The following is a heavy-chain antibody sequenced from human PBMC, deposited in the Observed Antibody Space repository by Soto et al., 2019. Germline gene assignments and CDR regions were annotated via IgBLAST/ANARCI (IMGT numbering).Heavy chain of an antibody. J-gene: IGHJ4*02. Sequence: PSETLSLTCTASGGSISSYYWSWIRQPPGKGLEWIGYIYYSGSTNYNPSLKSRVTISVDTSKNQFSLKLSSVTAADTAVYYCAREDLYYYDSRGVGCFDYWGQGTLVTVSS. CDR2: IYYSGST. CDR1: GGSISSYY. V-gene: IGHV4-59*01. CDR3: AREDLYYYDSRGVGCFDY. D-gene: IGHD3-22*01.